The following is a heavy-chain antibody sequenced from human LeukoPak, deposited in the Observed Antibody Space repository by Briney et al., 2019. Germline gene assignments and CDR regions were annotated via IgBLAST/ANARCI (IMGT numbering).Heavy chain of an antibody. CDR1: GYTFSRYG. CDR3: ARRGASTWSSEFDYMGV. Sequence: ASVKVSCKASGYTFSRYGISWVRQAPGQGLEWMGWISGFNGNTDYAQKLQGRVTMTTDTSTSKAYMELRRLISDDTAVYYCARRGASTWSSEFDYMGVWGKGTTVTVSS. D-gene: IGHD3-10*01. CDR2: ISGFNGNT. V-gene: IGHV1-18*01. J-gene: IGHJ6*03.